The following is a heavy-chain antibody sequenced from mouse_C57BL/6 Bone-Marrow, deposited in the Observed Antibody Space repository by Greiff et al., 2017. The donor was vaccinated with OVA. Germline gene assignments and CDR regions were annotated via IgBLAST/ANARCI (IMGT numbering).Heavy chain of an antibody. Sequence: QVTLKVSGPGILQPSQTLSLTCSFSGFSLSTFGMGVGWIRQPSGKGLEWLAHIWWDDDKYYNPALKSRLTISKDTSKNQVFLKIANVDTADTATYYCAPIQYYYGSSFYYFDYWGQGTTLTVSS. J-gene: IGHJ2*01. CDR1: GFSLSTFGMG. CDR3: APIQYYYGSSFYYFDY. CDR2: IWWDDDK. D-gene: IGHD1-1*01. V-gene: IGHV8-8*01.